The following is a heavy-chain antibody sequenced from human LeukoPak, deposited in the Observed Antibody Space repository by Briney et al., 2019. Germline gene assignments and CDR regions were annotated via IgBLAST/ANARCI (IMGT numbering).Heavy chain of an antibody. CDR2: IYYSGST. D-gene: IGHD6-13*01. CDR1: GGSISSSSYY. J-gene: IGHJ4*02. CDR3: ASKGATYSSSWYYFDY. V-gene: IGHV4-39*01. Sequence: PSEALSLTCTVSGGSISSSSYYWGWIRQPPGKGLEWIGSIYYSGSTCYNPSLKGRVTISVDTSKNQFSLKLSSVTAADTAVYYCASKGATYSSSWYYFDYWGQGTLVTVSS.